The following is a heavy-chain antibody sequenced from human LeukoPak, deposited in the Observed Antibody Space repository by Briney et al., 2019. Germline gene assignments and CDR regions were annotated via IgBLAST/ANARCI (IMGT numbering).Heavy chain of an antibody. J-gene: IGHJ3*02. CDR2: IYYSGST. D-gene: IGHD2-21*02. V-gene: IGHV4-59*01. CDR1: GGSSSSYY. CDR3: ARDLGGGCGGDCYTPTFAFDI. Sequence: PSETLSLTCTVSGGSSSSYYWSWIRQPPGKGLEWIGYIYYSGSTNYNPSLKSRVTISVDTSKNQFSLKLSSVTAADTAVYYCARDLGGGCGGDCYTPTFAFDIWGQGTMVTVSS.